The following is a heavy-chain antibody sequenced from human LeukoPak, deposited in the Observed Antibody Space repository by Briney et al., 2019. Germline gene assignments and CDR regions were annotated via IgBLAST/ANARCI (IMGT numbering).Heavy chain of an antibody. CDR2: IYYSGST. J-gene: IGHJ3*02. D-gene: IGHD1-26*01. CDR3: ARHFPGIVGATFAFDI. CDR1: GGSISSYY. Sequence: PSETLSLTCTVSGGSISSYYWSWIRQPPGKGLEWIGYIYYSGSTNYNPSLKSRVTISVDTSKNQFSLKLSSVTAADTAVYYCARHFPGIVGATFAFDIWGQGTMVTVSS. V-gene: IGHV4-59*08.